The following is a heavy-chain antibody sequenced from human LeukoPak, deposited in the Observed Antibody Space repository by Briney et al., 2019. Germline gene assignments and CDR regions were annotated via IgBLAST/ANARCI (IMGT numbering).Heavy chain of an antibody. CDR3: ARINFAGDLYYFDY. CDR1: GFTFSSYS. V-gene: IGHV3-48*01. D-gene: IGHD4-17*01. J-gene: IGHJ4*02. CDR2: ISSSSSTI. Sequence: GGSLRLSCAASGFTFSSYSMNWVRQAPGKGLEWVSYISSSSSTIYYADSVKGRFTISRDNAKNSLYLQMNSLRAEDTAVYYCARINFAGDLYYFDYWGQGTLVTVSS.